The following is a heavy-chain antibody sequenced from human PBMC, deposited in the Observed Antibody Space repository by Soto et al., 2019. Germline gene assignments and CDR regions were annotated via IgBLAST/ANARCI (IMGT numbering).Heavy chain of an antibody. CDR1: GVSISGGGYS. CDR3: AAGGGLPRYY. J-gene: IGHJ4*02. CDR2: IYHSGST. V-gene: IGHV4-30-2*01. Sequence: SETLSLTCAVSGVSISGGGYSWSWIRQPPGKGLEWIGYIYHSGSTYYNPSLKSRVTISVDRSKNQFSLKLSSVTAADTAVYYCAAGGGLPRYYWGQGTLVTVSS. D-gene: IGHD5-12*01.